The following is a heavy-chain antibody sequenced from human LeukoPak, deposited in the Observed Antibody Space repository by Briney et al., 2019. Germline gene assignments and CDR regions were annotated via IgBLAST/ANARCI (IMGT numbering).Heavy chain of an antibody. J-gene: IGHJ4*02. CDR2: IIPILGIA. CDR1: GGTFSSYA. V-gene: IGHV1-69*04. Sequence: SVKVSCKASGGTFSSYAISWVRQAPGQGLEWMGRIIPILGIANYAQKFQGRVTITADKSTSTAYMELSSLRSEDTAVYYCARVGYPYYYGSGSYYGVDYWGQGTLVTVSS. D-gene: IGHD3-10*01. CDR3: ARVGYPYYYGSGSYYGVDY.